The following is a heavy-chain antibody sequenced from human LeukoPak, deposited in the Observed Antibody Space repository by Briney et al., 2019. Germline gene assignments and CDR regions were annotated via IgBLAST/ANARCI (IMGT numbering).Heavy chain of an antibody. CDR2: IYSGGNT. J-gene: IGHJ6*03. CDR1: GFTVRSNY. V-gene: IGHV3-53*01. CDR3: ARGYGGNSGWYYYMDV. D-gene: IGHD4-23*01. Sequence: PGGSLRLSCAASGFTVRSNYMSWVRQAPGKGLEWVSVIYSGGNTYYTDSVKGRFTISRDNSKNTLHLQMNSLRAEDTAVYYCARGYGGNSGWYYYMDVWGTGTTVTVSS.